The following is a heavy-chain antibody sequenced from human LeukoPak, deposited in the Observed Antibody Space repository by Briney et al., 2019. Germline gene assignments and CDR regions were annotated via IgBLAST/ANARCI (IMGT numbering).Heavy chain of an antibody. D-gene: IGHD3-22*01. V-gene: IGHV4-4*07. CDR1: GGSISSFY. J-gene: IGHJ4*02. CDR2: LSTRGNT. Sequence: PSETLSLTCSLSGGSISSFYWRWIPQPAGKGLEWIGRLSTRGNTDHNPPLNSRVTLAVDTSNNQFSLKLSSVTAADTGVYYCARDGYYYDSSGYRPFDYWGQGTLVTVSS. CDR3: ARDGYYYDSSGYRPFDY.